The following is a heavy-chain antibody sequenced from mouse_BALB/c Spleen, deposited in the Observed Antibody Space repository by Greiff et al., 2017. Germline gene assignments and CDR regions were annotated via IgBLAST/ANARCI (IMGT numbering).Heavy chain of an antibody. CDR2: IRLKSNNYAT. J-gene: IGHJ4*01. V-gene: IGHV6-6*02. CDR1: GFTFSNYW. CDR3: TRRNANYYAMDY. D-gene: IGHD6-1*01. Sequence: EVKLVESGGGLVQPGGSMKLSCVASGFTFSNYWMNWVRQSPEKGLEWVAEIRLKSNNYATHYAESVKGRFTISRDDSKSSVYLQMNNLRAEDTGIYYCTRRNANYYAMDYWGQGTSVTVSS.